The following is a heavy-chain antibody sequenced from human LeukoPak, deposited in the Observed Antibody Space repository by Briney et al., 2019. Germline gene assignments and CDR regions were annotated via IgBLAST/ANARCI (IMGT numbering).Heavy chain of an antibody. CDR2: ISGSGSST. D-gene: IGHD3-3*01. CDR3: AKFQADFWSAYSYYFDY. V-gene: IGHV3-23*01. Sequence: PGGSLRLSCAASGFTLRSYAMSWVRQAPGKGLEWVSGISGSGSSTYYADSVKGRFTISRDNSKNTLYLQMNSLRAEDTAVYYCAKFQADFWSAYSYYFDYWGQGTLVTVSS. J-gene: IGHJ4*02. CDR1: GFTLRSYA.